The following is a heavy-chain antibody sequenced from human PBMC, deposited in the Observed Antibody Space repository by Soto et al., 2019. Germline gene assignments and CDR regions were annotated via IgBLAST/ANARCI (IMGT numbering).Heavy chain of an antibody. CDR2: IWYDGSNK. Sequence: GGSLRLSCAASGFTFSSYGMHWVRQAPGKGLEWVAVIWYDGSNKYYADSVKGRFTISRDNSKNTLYLQVSSLRAEDTAVYYCAKSRDAYNFYFYYGMDVWGQGTTVTVSS. D-gene: IGHD2-2*01. CDR3: AKSRDAYNFYFYYGMDV. CDR1: GFTFSSYG. J-gene: IGHJ6*02. V-gene: IGHV3-30*02.